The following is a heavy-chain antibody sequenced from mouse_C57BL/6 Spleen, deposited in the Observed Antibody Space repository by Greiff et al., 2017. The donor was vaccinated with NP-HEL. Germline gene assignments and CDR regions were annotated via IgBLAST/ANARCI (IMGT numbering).Heavy chain of an antibody. CDR3: VRHKGGVYFDY. D-gene: IGHD1-3*01. V-gene: IGHV10-1*01. CDR1: GFSFNTYA. CDR2: IRSKSNNYAT. Sequence: DVKLVESGGGLVQPKGSLKLSCAASGFSFNTYAMNWVRQAPGKGLEWVARIRSKSNNYATYYADSVKDRFTISRDDSESMLYLQMNNLETEDTAMYYCVRHKGGVYFDYWGQGTTLTVSS. J-gene: IGHJ2*01.